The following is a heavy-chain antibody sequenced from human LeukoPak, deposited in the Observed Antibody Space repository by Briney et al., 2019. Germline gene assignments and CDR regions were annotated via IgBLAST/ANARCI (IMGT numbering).Heavy chain of an antibody. CDR1: GYNFTNFW. J-gene: IGHJ1*01. D-gene: IGHD4/OR15-4a*01. CDR2: VYPGDSDT. Sequence: GESLKISCQASGYNFTNFWIAWVRQMPGKGLEWMGIVYPGDSDTRYSPSFQGQVTISADKSITTAYLQWRSLKTSDTAIYYCARRSNYYADDTWGQGTLVTASS. V-gene: IGHV5-51*01. CDR3: ARRSNYYADDT.